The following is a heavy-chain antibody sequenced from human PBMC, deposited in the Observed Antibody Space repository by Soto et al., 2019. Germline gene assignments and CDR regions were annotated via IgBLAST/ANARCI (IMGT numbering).Heavy chain of an antibody. V-gene: IGHV1-3*01. CDR3: ARSYSNYGQGGMDV. D-gene: IGHD4-4*01. J-gene: IGHJ6*02. Sequence: QVQLVQSGAEVKKPGASVKVSCKASGYTFTSYAMHWVRQAPGQRLEWMGWINAGNGKTKYSQKFQGRVNITRDTSASTAYLELSSLRSEDTAVYYCARSYSNYGQGGMDVWGQGTTVTVSS. CDR2: INAGNGKT. CDR1: GYTFTSYA.